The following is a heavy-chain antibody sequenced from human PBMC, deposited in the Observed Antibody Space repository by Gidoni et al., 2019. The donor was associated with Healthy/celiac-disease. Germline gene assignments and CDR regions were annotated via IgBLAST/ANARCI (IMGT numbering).Heavy chain of an antibody. CDR3: ARDCSSTSCYAGADYYYYMDV. J-gene: IGHJ6*03. CDR2: MNPNSGNT. CDR1: GYTFTSYD. D-gene: IGHD2-2*01. V-gene: IGHV1-8*01. Sequence: QVQLVQSGAEVKKPGASVKVSCKASGYTFTSYDIIWGRQATGQGLEWLGWMNPNSGNTGYAQKCQGRVTMTRNTSISTAYMELSSLRSEDTAVYYCARDCSSTSCYAGADYYYYMDVWGKGTTVTVSS.